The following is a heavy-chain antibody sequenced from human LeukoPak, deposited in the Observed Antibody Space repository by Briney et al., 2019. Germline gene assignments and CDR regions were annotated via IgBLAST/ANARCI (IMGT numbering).Heavy chain of an antibody. CDR2: IYYSGST. J-gene: IGHJ4*02. Sequence: SETLSLTCTVSGGSITYYYWSWIRQPPGKGLEWIGYIYYSGSTNYNPSLKSRVTISVDTSKNQFSLKPSSVTAADTAVYYCARIGIAAGRVDFWGQGTLVTVSS. V-gene: IGHV4-59*01. CDR1: GGSITYYY. CDR3: ARIGIAAGRVDF. D-gene: IGHD6-13*01.